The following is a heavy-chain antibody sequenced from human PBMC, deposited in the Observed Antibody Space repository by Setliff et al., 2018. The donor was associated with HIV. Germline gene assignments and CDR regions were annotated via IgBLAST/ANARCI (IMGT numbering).Heavy chain of an antibody. J-gene: IGHJ3*02. V-gene: IGHV4-39*07. CDR2: VDYTGST. Sequence: PSETLSLTCTVSGGSISISNYYWGWVRQPPGKGLEWVGNVDYTGSTYYNPSLKSRVTISVDTSKNQFSLRLNSVTAADTAVYYCARQGNIVSDGFDIWGQGTMVTVSS. CDR1: GGSISISNYY. CDR3: ARQGNIVSDGFDI. D-gene: IGHD2-15*01.